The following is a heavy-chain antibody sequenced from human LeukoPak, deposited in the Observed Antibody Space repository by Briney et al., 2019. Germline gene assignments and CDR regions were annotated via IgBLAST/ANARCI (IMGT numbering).Heavy chain of an antibody. CDR2: ISSGSSTK. CDR3: ARPPGDY. CDR1: GFTFNGYS. V-gene: IGHV3-48*04. J-gene: IGHJ4*02. Sequence: GGSLRLSCAASGFTFNGYSMNWVRQAPGKGLEWVSYISSGSSTKYYADSVKGRFAISRDNAKNSLYLQMNSLRAEDTAVYYCARPPGDYWGQGTLVTVSS.